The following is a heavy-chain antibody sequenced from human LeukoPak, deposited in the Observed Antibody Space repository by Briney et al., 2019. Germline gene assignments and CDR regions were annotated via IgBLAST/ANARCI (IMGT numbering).Heavy chain of an antibody. D-gene: IGHD3-3*02. V-gene: IGHV3-23*01. CDR3: AKDNVLEYTAPFDY. Sequence: GGSLRLSCAASAFNFSRYAMSWVRQAPGKGLEWVSAISRSGGSTYYTDSVKGRFTISRDNSKNTLYLQMNSLRAEDTAVYYCAKDNVLEYTAPFDYWGQGTLVTVSS. CDR1: AFNFSRYA. J-gene: IGHJ4*02. CDR2: ISRSGGST.